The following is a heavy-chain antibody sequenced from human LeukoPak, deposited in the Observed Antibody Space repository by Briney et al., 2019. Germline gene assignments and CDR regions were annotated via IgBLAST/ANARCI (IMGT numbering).Heavy chain of an antibody. J-gene: IGHJ4*02. CDR2: LIGSGASA. D-gene: IGHD3-3*01. CDR1: GFTFSHHA. V-gene: IGHV3-23*01. CDR3: ARDLPGLEWFGD. Sequence: GGSLRLSCAASGFTFSHHAMSWVRQAPGKGPEWVSSLIGSGASAYYADSVKGRFTISRDNSKDTLFLQVNSLRVDDTAVYYCARDLPGLEWFGDWGQGVLVAVSS.